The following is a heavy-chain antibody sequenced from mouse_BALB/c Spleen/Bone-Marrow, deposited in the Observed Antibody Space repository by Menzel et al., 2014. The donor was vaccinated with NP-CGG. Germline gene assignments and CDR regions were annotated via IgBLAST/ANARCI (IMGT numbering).Heavy chain of an antibody. V-gene: IGHV5-9-3*01. D-gene: IGHD1-1*01. J-gene: IGHJ3*01. CDR2: ISSGGSYT. CDR3: ARAHYCGSSWFAY. CDR1: GFTFSSYA. Sequence: EVQRVESGGGLVKPGGSLKLSCAASGFTFSSYAMSWVRQTPEKRLEWVATISSGGSYTYYPDSVKGRFTICKDNAKNTVFLQMSSLRSEDTAMYYCARAHYCGSSWFAYWGQGTPVTVSA.